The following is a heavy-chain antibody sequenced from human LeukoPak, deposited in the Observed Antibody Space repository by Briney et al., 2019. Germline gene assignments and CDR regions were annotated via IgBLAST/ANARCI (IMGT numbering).Heavy chain of an antibody. Sequence: PGGSLRLSCAGSGFAFESFTMTWVRQAPGKGLEWVSLISATSSDINYAGSVRGRFTISRDNAKNSLSLQMDSLRVEDTAIYYCAKGLFSAYDKYLDSWGQGTVVTVSS. CDR3: AKGLFSAYDKYLDS. V-gene: IGHV3-21*04. D-gene: IGHD5-12*01. CDR1: GFAFESFT. CDR2: ISATSSDI. J-gene: IGHJ4*02.